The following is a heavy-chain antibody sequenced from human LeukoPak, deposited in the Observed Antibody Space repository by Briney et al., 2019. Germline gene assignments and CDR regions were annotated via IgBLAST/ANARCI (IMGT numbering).Heavy chain of an antibody. Sequence: SSETLSLTCTVSGGSISSGNYYWSWIRQPAGKGLEWIGRIYTSGSTTYNPSLKSRVTISVDTSKNQFSLKLSSVTAADTAVYYCARHLLTWYSSSWYWFDPWGQGTLVTVSS. CDR1: GGSISSGNYY. J-gene: IGHJ5*02. D-gene: IGHD6-13*01. V-gene: IGHV4-61*02. CDR3: ARHLLTWYSSSWYWFDP. CDR2: IYTSGST.